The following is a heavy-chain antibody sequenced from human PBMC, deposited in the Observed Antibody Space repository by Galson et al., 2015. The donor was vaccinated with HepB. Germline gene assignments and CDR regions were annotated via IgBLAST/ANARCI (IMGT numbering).Heavy chain of an antibody. Sequence: SVKVSCKAPGCTFTSHAISWVRQAPGQGLELMGGIIPILGTTNYAQKFQGRVTITADESTSAAYMELSSLRSEDTAVYYCARAPDSCSNSALSWFSDLWPRATLLTLSS. V-gene: IGHV1-69*13. CDR2: IIPILGTT. CDR3: ARAPDSCSNSALSWFSDL. J-gene: IGHJ2*01. CDR1: GCTFTSHA. D-gene: IGHD4-23*01.